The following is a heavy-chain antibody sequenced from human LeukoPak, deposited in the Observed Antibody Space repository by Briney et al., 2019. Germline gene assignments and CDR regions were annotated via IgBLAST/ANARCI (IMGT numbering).Heavy chain of an antibody. Sequence: GGSLRLSCAASGFTFSSYAMLWVRQAPGKGLEWVAVISYDGSNKYYADSVKGRFTISRDNSKNTLYLQMNSLRAEDTAVYYCARAPAYCGGDCYAFDIWGQGTMVTVSS. D-gene: IGHD2-21*02. CDR2: ISYDGSNK. J-gene: IGHJ3*02. V-gene: IGHV3-30*04. CDR3: ARAPAYCGGDCYAFDI. CDR1: GFTFSSYA.